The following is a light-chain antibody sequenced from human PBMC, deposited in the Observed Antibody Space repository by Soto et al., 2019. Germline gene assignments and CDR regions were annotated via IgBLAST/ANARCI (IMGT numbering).Light chain of an antibody. Sequence: QSALTQPASVSGSPGQSITISCTGTSSDIGGYNFVSWYQQHPGKAPKLLIHEVNNRPSGVSIRFSASKSGNTASLTISGLLAEDEADYYCSSDTTSSTLIFGGGTKLTVL. CDR2: EVN. CDR3: SSDTTSSTLI. CDR1: SSDIGGYNF. V-gene: IGLV2-14*01. J-gene: IGLJ2*01.